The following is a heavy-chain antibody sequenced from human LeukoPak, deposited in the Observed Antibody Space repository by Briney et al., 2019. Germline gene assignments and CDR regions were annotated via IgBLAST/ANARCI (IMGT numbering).Heavy chain of an antibody. CDR3: ARDRGGSYSAIDY. V-gene: IGHV3-48*04. D-gene: IGHD1-26*01. CDR1: GFTYSSYS. J-gene: IGHJ4*02. CDR2: ISSSSSTI. Sequence: GGSLRLSCAASGFTYSSYSMNWVRQAPGKGLEWVSFISSSSSTIYYADSVKGRFTISRDNAKNSLYLQMNSLRAEDTAVYYCARDRGGSYSAIDYWGQGTLVTVSS.